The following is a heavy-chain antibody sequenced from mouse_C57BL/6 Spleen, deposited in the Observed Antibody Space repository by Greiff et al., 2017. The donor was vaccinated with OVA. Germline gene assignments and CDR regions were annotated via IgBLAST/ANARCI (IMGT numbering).Heavy chain of an antibody. Sequence: QVQLQQSGAELVKPGASVKISCKASGYAFSSYWMNWVKQRPGKGLEWIGQIYPGDGDTNYNGKFKGKATLTADKSSSTAYMQLSSLTSEDSAVYFCARSAYYDYDRGYWYFDVWGTGTTVTVSS. D-gene: IGHD2-4*01. CDR3: ARSAYYDYDRGYWYFDV. J-gene: IGHJ1*03. CDR2: IYPGDGDT. CDR1: GYAFSSYW. V-gene: IGHV1-80*01.